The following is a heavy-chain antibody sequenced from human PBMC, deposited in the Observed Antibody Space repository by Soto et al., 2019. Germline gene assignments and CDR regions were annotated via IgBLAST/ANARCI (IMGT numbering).Heavy chain of an antibody. CDR1: CGSFSGYY. D-gene: IGHD2-2*01. J-gene: IGHJ3*02. Sequence: SETLSLTCAVYCGSFSGYYWTWIRQTPGKGLEWIGEINHSGSTNYKPSLKSRISMSADTSKKQFSLNLTSVTAADTAVYYCARGECSSNYCFTRWALDIWGQGTVVTVSS. CDR2: INHSGST. CDR3: ARGECSSNYCFTRWALDI. V-gene: IGHV4-34*01.